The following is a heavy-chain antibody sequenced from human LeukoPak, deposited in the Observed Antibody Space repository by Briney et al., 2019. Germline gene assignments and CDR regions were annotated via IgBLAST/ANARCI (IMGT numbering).Heavy chain of an antibody. V-gene: IGHV4-34*01. D-gene: IGHD3-10*01. CDR1: GGPFSGYY. CDR3: ARDGSGSYEYYYYYYMDV. J-gene: IGHJ6*03. CDR2: INHTGSS. Sequence: KPSETLSLTCAVYGGPFSGYYWSWSRQPTGKGLKWIGEINHTGSSNYSPSLKSRVTMSVDTSTNQFSLKLSSVTAADTAVYYCARDGSGSYEYYYYYYMDVWGKGTTVTVSS.